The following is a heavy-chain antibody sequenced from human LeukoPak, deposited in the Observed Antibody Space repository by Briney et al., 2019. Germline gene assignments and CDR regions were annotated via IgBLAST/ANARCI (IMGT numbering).Heavy chain of an antibody. Sequence: SGGSLRLSCAASGFTFSGYAMNWVRQAPGKGLVWVSRISTDGSSTTYADSVKGRFTISRENAKNTLYLQMNSLRAEDTAMYYCARADSPDSSGYRRYFFDYWGQGTLVTVSS. D-gene: IGHD3-22*01. CDR3: ARADSPDSSGYRRYFFDY. J-gene: IGHJ4*02. CDR1: GFTFSGYA. CDR2: ISTDGSST. V-gene: IGHV3-74*01.